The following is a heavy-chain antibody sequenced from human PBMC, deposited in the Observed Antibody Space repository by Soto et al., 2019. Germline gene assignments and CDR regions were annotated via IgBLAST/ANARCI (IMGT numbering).Heavy chain of an antibody. J-gene: IGHJ6*02. CDR3: ARHGFGPLHGLVDV. V-gene: IGHV4-59*08. Sequence: QVQLQESGPGLVKPSETLSLTCTVSGGSITNYYCSWFRQPPGKGLEWIGYINYDGYSAYNLSLKGRVTLSMDASKIQFALMLESVTATDTAVYYCARHGFGPLHGLVDVWGPGTTVIVSS. D-gene: IGHD3-10*01. CDR1: GGSITNYY. CDR2: INYDGYS.